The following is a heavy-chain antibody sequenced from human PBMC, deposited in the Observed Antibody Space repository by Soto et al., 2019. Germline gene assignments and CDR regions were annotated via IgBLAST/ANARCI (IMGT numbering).Heavy chain of an antibody. CDR3: AHRVLRSVFGLVTTAAIWFHF. V-gene: IGHV2-5*02. CDR2: LYWDDDK. CDR1: GFSLTTSGVG. Sequence: QITLNESGPAVVRPTETLTLTCRFSGFSLTTSGVGVGWIRQSPGKAPEWLALLYWDDDKRSSASLKSRLTLTKDTSKNPVTLQLPDLDLTDTASYFCAHRVLRSVFGLVTTAAIWFHFWGQGTQVAFSS. J-gene: IGHJ4*02. D-gene: IGHD3-3*01.